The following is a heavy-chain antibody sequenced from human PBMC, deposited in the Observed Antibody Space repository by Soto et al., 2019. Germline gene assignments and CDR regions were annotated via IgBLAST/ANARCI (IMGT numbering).Heavy chain of an antibody. V-gene: IGHV3-9*01. CDR3: AKDAITMVRGVISYYGMDV. Sequence: EVQLVESGGGLVQPGRSLRLSCAASGFTFDDYAMHWVRQAPGKGLEWVSGISWNSGSIGYADSVKGRFTISRENAKNSLYLQMNSLRAEDTALYYCAKDAITMVRGVISYYGMDVWGQGTTVTVSS. CDR1: GFTFDDYA. D-gene: IGHD3-10*01. CDR2: ISWNSGSI. J-gene: IGHJ6*02.